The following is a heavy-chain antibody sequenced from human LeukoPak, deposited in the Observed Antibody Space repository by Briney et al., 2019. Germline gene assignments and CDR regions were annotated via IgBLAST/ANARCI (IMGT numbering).Heavy chain of an antibody. CDR1: GGSISSYY. CDR2: IYSSGST. V-gene: IGHV4-4*07. D-gene: IGHD3-22*01. J-gene: IGHJ3*02. Sequence: PSETLSLTCTVSGGSISSYYWSWIRQPAGKGLEWIGRIYSSGSTTYSPSLKSRVTMSVDTSKNQFSLELISVTAADTAVYYCARDFRNDLDSSAYYRDAFDMWGQGTMVTVSS. CDR3: ARDFRNDLDSSAYYRDAFDM.